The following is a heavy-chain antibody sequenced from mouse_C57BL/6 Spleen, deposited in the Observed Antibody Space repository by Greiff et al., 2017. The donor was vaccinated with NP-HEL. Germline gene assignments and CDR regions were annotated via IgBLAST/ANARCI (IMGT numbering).Heavy chain of an antibody. CDR2: ISYSGST. CDR3: ARGDYGSNFDY. CDR1: GYSITSGYD. D-gene: IGHD1-1*01. J-gene: IGHJ2*01. V-gene: IGHV3-1*01. Sequence: VQLKESGPGMVKPSQSLSLTCTVTGYSITSGYDWHWIRHFPGNKLEWMGYISYSGSTNYNPSLKSRISITHDTSKNHFFLKLNSVTTEDTATYYCARGDYGSNFDYWGQGTTLTVSS.